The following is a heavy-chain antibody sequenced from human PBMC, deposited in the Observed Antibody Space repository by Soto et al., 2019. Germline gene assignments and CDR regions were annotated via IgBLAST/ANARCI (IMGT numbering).Heavy chain of an antibody. CDR1: GGSISSYY. D-gene: IGHD5-12*01. CDR2: IYYSGNT. Sequence: QVQLQESGPGLVKPSETLSLTCTVSGGSISSYYWSWIRQPPGKGLEWIGYIYYSGNTNYNPSLKSRVTISVDTSKNQFSLKLSSVTAADTAVYYCTRDGGYSAYGNYYDYYMDVWGKGTTVTVSS. CDR3: TRDGGYSAYGNYYDYYMDV. V-gene: IGHV4-59*01. J-gene: IGHJ6*03.